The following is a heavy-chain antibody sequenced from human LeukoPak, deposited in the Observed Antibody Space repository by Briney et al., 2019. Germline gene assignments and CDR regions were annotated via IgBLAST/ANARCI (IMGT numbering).Heavy chain of an antibody. CDR3: ARDVLRYFDWHVSFDP. V-gene: IGHV1-2*02. Sequence: ASVKVSCKASGYTFTGYYMHWVRQAPGQGLEWMGWINPNSGGTNYAQKFQGRVTMTRDTSISTAYMELRSLRSDDTAVYYCARDVLRYFDWHVSFDPWGQGTLVTVSS. J-gene: IGHJ5*02. D-gene: IGHD3-9*01. CDR2: INPNSGGT. CDR1: GYTFTGYY.